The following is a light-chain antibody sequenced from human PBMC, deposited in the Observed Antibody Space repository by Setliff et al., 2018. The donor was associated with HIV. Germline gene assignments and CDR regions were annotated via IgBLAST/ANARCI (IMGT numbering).Light chain of an antibody. CDR2: GNN. V-gene: IGLV1-47*01. CDR3: AAWDDSLSKF. J-gene: IGLJ1*01. CDR1: SSNIGSNY. Sequence: LTQPPSASGTPGQRVTISCSGSSSNIGSNYVYWYQQLPGTAPKLLIYGNNQRPSGVPDRFSGSKSGTSASLAISGLRSEDEADYYCAAWDDSLSKFFGTGTKVTVL.